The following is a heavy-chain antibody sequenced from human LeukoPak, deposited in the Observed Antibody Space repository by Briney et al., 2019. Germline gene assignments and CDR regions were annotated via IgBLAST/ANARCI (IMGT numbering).Heavy chain of an antibody. J-gene: IGHJ4*02. CDR3: TRWFGDGLGY. CDR2: IYYSGST. D-gene: IGHD3-10*01. V-gene: IGHV4-59*01. CDR1: GGSISSYY. Sequence: SETLSLTCTVSGGSISSYYWSWIRQPPGKGLEWIGYIYYSGSTNYNPSLKSRVTISVDTSKNQFSLKLGSVTAADTAVYYCTRWFGDGLGYWGQGTLVTVSS.